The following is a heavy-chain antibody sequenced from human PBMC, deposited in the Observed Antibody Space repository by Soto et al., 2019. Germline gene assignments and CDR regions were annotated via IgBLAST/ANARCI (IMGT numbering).Heavy chain of an antibody. J-gene: IGHJ6*04. D-gene: IGHD1-26*01. V-gene: IGHV3-23*01. CDR1: GFTFSSSA. CDR3: VRDGILSASMGSGYYYGLDV. CDR2: VSGSGGTT. Sequence: PGGSLRLSCAASGFTFSSSAMSWVRQAPGKGLEWVSAVSGSGGTTYYADSVRGRFTISRDNSKNTLYLQMNSLRAEDAAVYYCVRDGILSASMGSGYYYGLDVWGKGTMVTVSS.